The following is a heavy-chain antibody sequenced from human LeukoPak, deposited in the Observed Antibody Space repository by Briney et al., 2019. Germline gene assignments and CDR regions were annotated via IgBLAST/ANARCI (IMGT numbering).Heavy chain of an antibody. CDR2: IYTSGST. CDR3: ARSDSSSWYDDAFDI. J-gene: IGHJ3*02. V-gene: IGHV4-4*07. Sequence: PSETLFLTCTVSGGSISSYYWSWIRQPAGKGLEWIGRIYTSGSTNYNPSLKSRVTMSVDTSKNQFSLKLSSVTAADTAVYYCARSDSSSWYDDAFDIWGQGTMVTVSS. D-gene: IGHD6-13*01. CDR1: GGSISSYY.